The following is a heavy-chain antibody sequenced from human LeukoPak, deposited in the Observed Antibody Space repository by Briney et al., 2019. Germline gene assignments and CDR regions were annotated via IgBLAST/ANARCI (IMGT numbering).Heavy chain of an antibody. V-gene: IGHV3-23*01. J-gene: IGHJ4*02. CDR1: GFTFSSYA. Sequence: GGSLRLSCAASGFTFSSYAMSWVRQAPGKGLEWVSAISGSGGSTYYADSVKGRFTISRDNSKNTLYLQMNSLRAEDTAVYYCAKARRGIAVAGPQGFDYWAREPWSPSPQ. CDR3: AKARRGIAVAGPQGFDY. CDR2: ISGSGGST. D-gene: IGHD6-19*01.